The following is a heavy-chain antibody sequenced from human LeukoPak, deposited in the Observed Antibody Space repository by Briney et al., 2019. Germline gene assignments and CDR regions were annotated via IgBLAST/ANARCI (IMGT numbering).Heavy chain of an antibody. D-gene: IGHD3-3*01. Sequence: GRSLRLSCAASGFTFSSYGMHWVRQAPGKGLEWVSYISSSSSTIYYADSVKGRFTIYRDNAKNSLYLQMNSLRAEDTAVYYCARDPHDFWSGSTYFDYWGQGTLVTVSS. CDR1: GFTFSSYG. CDR3: ARDPHDFWSGSTYFDY. J-gene: IGHJ4*02. CDR2: ISSSSSTI. V-gene: IGHV3-48*01.